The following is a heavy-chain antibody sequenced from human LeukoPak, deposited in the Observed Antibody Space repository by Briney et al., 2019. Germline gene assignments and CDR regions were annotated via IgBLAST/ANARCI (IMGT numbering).Heavy chain of an antibody. CDR3: AREYLGGSADY. D-gene: IGHD3-16*01. V-gene: IGHV3-7*01. J-gene: IGHJ4*02. CDR2: IKQDGSEK. Sequence: PGGSLRLSCEASGFTFSNYWMSWVRQAPGKGLEWVAYIKQDGSEKYYVDSVKGRLTISRDNAKNSLYLQMNSLRAEDTAVYYCAREYLGGSADYWGQGTLVTVSS. CDR1: GFTFSNYW.